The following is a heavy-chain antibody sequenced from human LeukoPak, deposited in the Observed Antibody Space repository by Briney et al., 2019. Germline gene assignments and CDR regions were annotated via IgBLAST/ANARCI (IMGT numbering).Heavy chain of an antibody. CDR3: AKGTSGYGLYYFDY. CDR1: GFTFSSYG. J-gene: IGHJ4*02. CDR2: IWYDGSNK. D-gene: IGHD5-12*01. V-gene: IGHV3-33*06. Sequence: GGSLRLSCAASGFTFSSYGMHWVRQAPGKGLEWAAVIWYDGSNKYYADSVKGRFTISRDNSKNTLYLQMNSLRAEDTAVYYCAKGTSGYGLYYFDYWGQGTLVTVSS.